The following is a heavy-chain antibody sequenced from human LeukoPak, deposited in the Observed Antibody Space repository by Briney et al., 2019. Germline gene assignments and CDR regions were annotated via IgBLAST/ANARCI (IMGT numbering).Heavy chain of an antibody. J-gene: IGHJ4*02. V-gene: IGHV3-21*04. CDR1: GFTFSSYT. Sequence: GGSLRLSCAASGFTFSSYTMNWVRQAPRKGLEWVSSISSSSSYIHYADSVRGRFTISRDNAKNSLYLQMNSLRAEDTAVYYCAKEGFDSWGQGTLVTVSS. CDR3: AKEGFDS. CDR2: ISSSSSYI.